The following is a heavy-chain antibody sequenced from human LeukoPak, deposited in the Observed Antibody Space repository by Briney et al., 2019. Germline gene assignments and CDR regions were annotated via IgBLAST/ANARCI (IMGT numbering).Heavy chain of an antibody. CDR3: AGLLWFGDLKGAFDI. D-gene: IGHD3-10*01. Sequence: GGSLRLSCAASGFTFRSYEMNWVRQAPGKGLEWVSKISSSGSAIYYADSVKGRFTISRDNAKSTLYLQMNSLRAEDTAVYYCAGLLWFGDLKGAFDIWGQGTMVTVSS. CDR1: GFTFRSYE. V-gene: IGHV3-48*03. J-gene: IGHJ3*02. CDR2: ISSSGSAI.